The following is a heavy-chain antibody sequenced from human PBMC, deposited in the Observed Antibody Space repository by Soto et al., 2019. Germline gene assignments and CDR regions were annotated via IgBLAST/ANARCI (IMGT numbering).Heavy chain of an antibody. CDR1: GFIFSSFA. Sequence: EVQLLESGGTLVQPGGSLRLSCEVSGFIFSSFAMNWVRQAPGEGLEWVSSIRGTATSYADSVKGRFTISRDNSKNTVYLQMNTLRGEDTAVYYCAKCAVLITTSGGWCNRFDPWGQGTLVIVSS. CDR2: IRGTAT. CDR3: AKCAVLITTSGGWCNRFDP. V-gene: IGHV3-23*01. J-gene: IGHJ5*02. D-gene: IGHD3-16*01.